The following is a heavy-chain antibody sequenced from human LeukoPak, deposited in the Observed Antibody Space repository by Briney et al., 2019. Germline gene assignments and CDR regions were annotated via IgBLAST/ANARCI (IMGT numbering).Heavy chain of an antibody. J-gene: IGHJ4*02. CDR2: IKEDGSEK. Sequence: PGGSLRLSCVASGFTFSNYWMSWVRQAPGKGLEWVANIKEDGSEKYYVDSVKGRFTISRDNAKNSLYLQMNSLRAKDTAVYYCVKTSGSYFFSGLEYWGQGTLVTVSS. V-gene: IGHV3-7*01. CDR1: GFTFSNYW. CDR3: VKTSGSYFFSGLEY. D-gene: IGHD3-10*01.